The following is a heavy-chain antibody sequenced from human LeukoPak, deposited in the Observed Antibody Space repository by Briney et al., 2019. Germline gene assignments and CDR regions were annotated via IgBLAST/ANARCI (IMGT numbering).Heavy chain of an antibody. CDR3: ARDRGYDGLGV. J-gene: IGHJ6*02. Sequence: SETLSLTCTVSGGSITNNNYYWDWIRQRPGKGLEWIGYISYSGSTYYNPSLKSRVTISVDTSKNQFSLRLSSVTAADTAVYYCARDRGYDGLGVWGQGTTVTVSS. V-gene: IGHV4-31*03. CDR1: GGSITNNNYY. CDR2: ISYSGST. D-gene: IGHD5-12*01.